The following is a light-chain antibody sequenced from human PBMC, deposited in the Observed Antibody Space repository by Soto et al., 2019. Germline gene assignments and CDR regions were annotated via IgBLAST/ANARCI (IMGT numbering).Light chain of an antibody. CDR1: SSNIGSNT. Sequence: QSVLTQPPSASGTPGQRVTISCSGSSSNIGSNTVNWYQQLPGTAPKLLIYSNNQRPSGVPDRFSGSKSGTSASLAISGLQSEDEADYYCAAWDDILNFIVVFGGGNKLTVL. J-gene: IGLJ2*01. CDR2: SNN. CDR3: AAWDDILNFIVV. V-gene: IGLV1-44*01.